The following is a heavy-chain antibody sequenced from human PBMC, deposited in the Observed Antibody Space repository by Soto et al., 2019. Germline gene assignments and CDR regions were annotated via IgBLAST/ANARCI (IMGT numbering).Heavy chain of an antibody. CDR3: ARSRSHWLASDS. CDR1: GFSFDYFG. CDR2: ISSSASYI. Sequence: EVQLVESGGGLVKSGGSLTLSCEVSGFSFDYFGMTWVRQAPGKGLEWVSFISSSASYIYYADSVKGRFTVSRDNAKKSLNLQMNSLRAEDAAVYYCARSRSHWLASDSWGQGTLVTVSA. D-gene: IGHD6-19*01. V-gene: IGHV3-21*01. J-gene: IGHJ4*02.